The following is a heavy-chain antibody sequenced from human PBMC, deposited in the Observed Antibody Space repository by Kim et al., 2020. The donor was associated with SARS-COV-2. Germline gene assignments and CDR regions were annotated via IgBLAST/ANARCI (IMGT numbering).Heavy chain of an antibody. V-gene: IGHV1-69*13. CDR3: ARPTMVRGVTHYYYGMDV. D-gene: IGHD3-10*01. CDR2: IIPIFGTA. J-gene: IGHJ6*02. Sequence: SVKVSCKASGGTFSSYAISWVRQAPGQGLEWMGGIIPIFGTANYAQKFQGRVTITADESTSTAYMELSSLRSEDTAVYYCARPTMVRGVTHYYYGMDVWGQGTTVTVSS. CDR1: GGTFSSYA.